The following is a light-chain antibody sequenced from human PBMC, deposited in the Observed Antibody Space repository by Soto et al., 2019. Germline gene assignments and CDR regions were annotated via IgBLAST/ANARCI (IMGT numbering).Light chain of an antibody. V-gene: IGKV3-11*01. J-gene: IGKJ5*01. CDR2: DAS. CDR1: QSISSY. CDR3: QQRSRWPIT. Sequence: EIVLTQSPATLSLSPGETATLSCRASQSISSYLAWYQQKPGQAPRLLIYDASNRATGIPPGFSRSGSGTAFSLTISSLEPEDCAVYYCQQRSRWPITFGQGTRLDIK.